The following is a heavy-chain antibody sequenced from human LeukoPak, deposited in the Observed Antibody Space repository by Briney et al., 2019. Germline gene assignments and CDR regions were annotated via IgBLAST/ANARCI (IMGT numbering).Heavy chain of an antibody. CDR1: GYTFTSYY. D-gene: IGHD1-26*01. Sequence: ASVKVSCKASGYTFTSYYMHWVRQAPGQGLEWMGWINAGNGNTKYSQKFQGRVTITRDTSASTAYMELSSLRSEDTAVYYCARDRVIGSSRGWFDPWGQGTLVTVSS. J-gene: IGHJ5*02. CDR2: INAGNGNT. V-gene: IGHV1-3*01. CDR3: ARDRVIGSSRGWFDP.